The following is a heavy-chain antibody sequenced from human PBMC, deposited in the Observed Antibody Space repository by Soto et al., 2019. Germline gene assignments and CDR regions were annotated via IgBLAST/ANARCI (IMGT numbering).Heavy chain of an antibody. CDR3: AKDLGGIAVAPTPTYYFDY. Sequence: GGSRRLSCAASGFTFSSYAMSWVRQAPGKGLEWVSAISGSGGSTYYADSVKDRFTISRDNSKNTLYLQMNSLRAEDTAVYYCAKDLGGIAVAPTPTYYFDYWGQGTLVTVSS. J-gene: IGHJ4*02. CDR1: GFTFSSYA. V-gene: IGHV3-23*01. D-gene: IGHD6-19*01. CDR2: ISGSGGST.